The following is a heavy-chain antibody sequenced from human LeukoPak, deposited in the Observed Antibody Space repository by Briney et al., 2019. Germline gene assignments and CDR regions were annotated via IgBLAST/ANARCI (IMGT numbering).Heavy chain of an antibody. CDR1: GFTFSSYA. CDR2: ISGSGGST. CDR3: AKSSSGWYLDSSFDY. V-gene: IGHV3-23*01. J-gene: IGHJ4*02. Sequence: GASLRLSCAASGFTFSSYAMSWVRQAPGKGLEWVSAISGSGGSTYYADSVKGRFTISRDNSKNTLYLQMNSLRAEDTAVYYCAKSSSGWYLDSSFDYWGQGTLVTISS. D-gene: IGHD6-19*01.